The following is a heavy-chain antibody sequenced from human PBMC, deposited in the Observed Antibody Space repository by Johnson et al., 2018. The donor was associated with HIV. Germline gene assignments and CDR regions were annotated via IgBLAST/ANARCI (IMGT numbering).Heavy chain of an antibody. CDR2: IPYDGSKK. D-gene: IGHD3-10*01. CDR3: AKAPYGSGIRPGAFDI. CDR1: GLTFSSYG. V-gene: IGHV3-30*18. J-gene: IGHJ3*02. Sequence: QMQLVESGGGVVQPGRSLRLSCAASGLTFSSYGMHWVRQAPGKGLEWVAVIPYDGSKKYYAGSVTGRFTISRDISKTTLYLQMNSLRAEDTAVYYCAKAPYGSGIRPGAFDIWGQGTMVTVSS.